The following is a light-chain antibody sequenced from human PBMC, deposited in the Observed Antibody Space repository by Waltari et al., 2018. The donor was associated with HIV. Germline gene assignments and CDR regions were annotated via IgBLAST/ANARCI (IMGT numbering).Light chain of an antibody. CDR2: NSS. V-gene: IGLV1-44*01. J-gene: IGLJ1*01. CDR3: AAWDARLDGLYV. Sequence: QYVLTQTPSASGTPGQRVTIPCSGSGSNIGNYTLNLYQLLPGAAPKLLIYNSSRRRSGVPDRFAGSKSGTSASLAISGLQSDDEAGYYCAAWDARLDGLYVFRTGTRVTVL. CDR1: GSNIGNYT.